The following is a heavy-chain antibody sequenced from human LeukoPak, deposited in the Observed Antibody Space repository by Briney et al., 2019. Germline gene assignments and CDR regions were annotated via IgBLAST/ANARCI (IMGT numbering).Heavy chain of an antibody. CDR3: AKEGNSSSWYYYYYYYMDV. D-gene: IGHD6-13*01. Sequence: GGSLRLSCAASGFTFSSYGIHWVRQAPGKGLEGVAFIRYDGSNKYYADSVKGRFTISRDNSKNTLYLQMNSLRAEDTAVYYCAKEGNSSSWYYYYYYYMDVWGKGTTVTVSS. V-gene: IGHV3-30*02. J-gene: IGHJ6*03. CDR1: GFTFSSYG. CDR2: IRYDGSNK.